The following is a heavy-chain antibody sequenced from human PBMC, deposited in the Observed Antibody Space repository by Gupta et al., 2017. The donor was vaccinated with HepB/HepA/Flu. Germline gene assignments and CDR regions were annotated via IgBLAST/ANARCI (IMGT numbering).Heavy chain of an antibody. J-gene: IGHJ6*03. CDR1: GFTFSGTA. V-gene: IGHV3-23*01. CDR3: TKDLFFWSAMDV. D-gene: IGHD3-3*01. CDR2: IGSDTKT. Sequence: EVQLLESGGGLVQPGGSLRLSCEASGFTFSGTAMNWVRQAPGKGLEWVSGIGSDTKTHYTNSVRGRFTISRDNSKNILYLQMNSLRPEDTAVYYCTKDLFFWSAMDVWGKGTTVTVSS.